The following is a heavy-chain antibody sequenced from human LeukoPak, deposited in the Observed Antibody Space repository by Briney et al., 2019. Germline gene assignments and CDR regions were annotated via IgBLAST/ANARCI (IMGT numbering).Heavy chain of an antibody. D-gene: IGHD3-22*01. Sequence: SVKVSCKASGGTFSSYAISWVRQAPGQGLEWMGGIIPIFGTANYAQKFQGRVTITADESTSTAYMELSSLRSEDTAVYYCARGSDYYDSSGYYLFDYWGQGTLFTVSS. CDR3: ARGSDYYDSSGYYLFDY. J-gene: IGHJ4*02. CDR2: IIPIFGTA. V-gene: IGHV1-69*13. CDR1: GGTFSSYA.